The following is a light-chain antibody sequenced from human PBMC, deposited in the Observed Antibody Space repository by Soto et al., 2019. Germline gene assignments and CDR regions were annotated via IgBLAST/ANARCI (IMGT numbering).Light chain of an antibody. V-gene: IGKV1-39*01. J-gene: IGKJ5*01. CDR1: QSISGY. CDR3: QQSYSTPIS. CDR2: AAS. Sequence: DIQMTQSPSSLSASVGDRVTITCRASQSISGYLNWYQQKPGKDPNLLIYAASSVQSGVPSRFSGSGSGTEVTLTINSLHPEDFSTYYCQQSYSTPISFGQGTRMEIK.